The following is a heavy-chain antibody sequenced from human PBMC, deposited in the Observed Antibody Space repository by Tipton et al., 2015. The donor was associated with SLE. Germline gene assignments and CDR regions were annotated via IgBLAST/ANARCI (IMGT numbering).Heavy chain of an antibody. CDR1: GGSINNHY. CDR3: ARRPVESAVIPSEGNWLDP. CDR2: IAYIGTT. Sequence: GLVKPSETLSLTCIVSGGSINNHYWNWIRQPPGKGPEWIGRIAYIGTTIYNPSLESRVTISVDTSKNQISLKLSSVTAADTAVYYCARRPVESAVIPSEGNWLDPWGQGTLVTVSS. D-gene: IGHD4-11*01. V-gene: IGHV4-59*08. J-gene: IGHJ5*02.